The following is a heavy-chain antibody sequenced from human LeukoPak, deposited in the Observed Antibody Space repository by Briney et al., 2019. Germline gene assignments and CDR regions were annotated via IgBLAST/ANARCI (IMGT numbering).Heavy chain of an antibody. CDR1: GGSISSSSYY. CDR2: ISYSGST. Sequence: SETLSLTCTVSGGSISSSSYYWGWIRQPPGKGLEWIGDISYSGSTYYNPFLKSRVTISVDTSKNQFSLKLSSVTATDTAVYYCASGGSSSWYRWFDPWGQGTLVTVSS. V-gene: IGHV4-39*01. CDR3: ASGGSSSWYRWFDP. D-gene: IGHD6-13*01. J-gene: IGHJ5*02.